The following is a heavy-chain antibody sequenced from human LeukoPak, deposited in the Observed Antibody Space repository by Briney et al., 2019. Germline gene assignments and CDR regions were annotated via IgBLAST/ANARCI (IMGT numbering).Heavy chain of an antibody. CDR1: GGSISSGVYY. Sequence: SQTLSLTCTVSGGSISSGVYYWNWIRQHPEKSLEWIGYIFYSGSTYYNSSLKSRVTISVDTSKNQFSLRLTSVTAADTAVYYCARGTTLIRGLDYGAQGTWVTVSS. J-gene: IGHJ4*02. CDR2: IFYSGST. D-gene: IGHD3-10*01. CDR3: ARGTTLIRGLDY. V-gene: IGHV4-31*03.